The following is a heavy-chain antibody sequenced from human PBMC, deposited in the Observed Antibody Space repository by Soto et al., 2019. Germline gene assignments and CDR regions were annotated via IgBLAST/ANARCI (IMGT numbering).Heavy chain of an antibody. V-gene: IGHV4-59*01. J-gene: IGHJ6*02. D-gene: IGHD5-18*01. Sequence: SETLSLTCTVSGGSISRYYWSWIRQPPGKGLEWIGYVYYSGTTNYNPSLRSRVTISVDTSNNQFSLRLSSVTAADTAVYYCSRAPSAYSRGYGMDVWGQGTTVTVSS. CDR2: VYYSGTT. CDR1: GGSISRYY. CDR3: SRAPSAYSRGYGMDV.